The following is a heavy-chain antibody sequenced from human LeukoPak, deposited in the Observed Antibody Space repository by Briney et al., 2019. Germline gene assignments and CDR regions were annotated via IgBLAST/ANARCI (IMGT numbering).Heavy chain of an antibody. CDR1: GYTFTSYY. V-gene: IGHV1-46*01. CDR2: INPSGGST. D-gene: IGHD3-22*01. J-gene: IGHJ4*02. Sequence: ASVKVSCKASGYTFTSYYMHWVRQAPGQGLEWMGIINPSGGSTSYAQKFQGRVTMTRDTSTSTVYMELSSLRSEDTAVYYCARALGDSSGYYLGFDYWGQGTLVTVSS. CDR3: ARALGDSSGYYLGFDY.